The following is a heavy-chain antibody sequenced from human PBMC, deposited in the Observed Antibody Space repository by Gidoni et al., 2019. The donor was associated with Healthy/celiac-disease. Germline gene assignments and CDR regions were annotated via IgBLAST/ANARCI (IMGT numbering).Heavy chain of an antibody. V-gene: IGHV3-23*01. D-gene: IGHD1-26*01. CDR3: AKDRTYSGNFDY. CDR2: ISGSGGST. J-gene: IGHJ4*02. CDR1: AFTFSSYA. Sequence: EVQLLESGGGLVQPGGSLRLSRAAPAFTFSSYAMSWVRQAPGKGLEWVSAISGSGGSTYYADSVKGRFTISRDNSKNTLYLQMNSLRAEDTAVYYCAKDRTYSGNFDYWGQGTLVTVSS.